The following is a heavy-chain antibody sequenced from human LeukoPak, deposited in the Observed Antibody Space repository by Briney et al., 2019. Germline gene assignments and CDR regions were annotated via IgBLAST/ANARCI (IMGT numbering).Heavy chain of an antibody. CDR2: MNPNSGNT. D-gene: IGHD6-13*01. CDR1: GYTFTSYG. CDR3: ARGRIAGAFDAFDI. V-gene: IGHV1-8*03. Sequence: ASVKVSCKASGYTFTSYGISWVRQATGQGLEWMGWMNPNSGNTGYAQKFQGRVTITRNTSISTAYMELSSLRSEDTAVYYCARGRIAGAFDAFDIWGQGTMVTVSS. J-gene: IGHJ3*02.